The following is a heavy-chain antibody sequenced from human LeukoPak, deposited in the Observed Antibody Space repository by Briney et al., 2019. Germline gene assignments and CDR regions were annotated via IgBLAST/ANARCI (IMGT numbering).Heavy chain of an antibody. CDR2: IYFSGTT. J-gene: IGHJ4*02. Sequence: PSETLSLTCTVSGGSISSSSYYWGWIRQPPGKGLEWIGSIYFSGTTYVNPSLKGRVTMSVDTSKNQFSLRLSSVTAADTAVYYCARGLGCSTSSCYLYLHWWYFDYWGQGTLVTVSS. D-gene: IGHD2-2*01. CDR1: GGSISSSSYY. CDR3: ARGLGCSTSSCYLYLHWWYFDY. V-gene: IGHV4-39*07.